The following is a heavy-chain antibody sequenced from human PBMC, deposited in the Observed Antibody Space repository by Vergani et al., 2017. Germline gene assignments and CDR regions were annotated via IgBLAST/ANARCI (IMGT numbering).Heavy chain of an antibody. D-gene: IGHD3-22*01. CDR1: GYSFTSYW. CDR3: ARGGPPNYYDDSSGYYQY. Sequence: EVQLVQSGAEVKKPGESLRISCKGSGYSFTSYWISWVRQMPGKGLEWMGRIDPSDSYTNYSPSFQGHVTISADKSISTAYLQWSSLKASDTAMYYCARGGPPNYYDDSSGYYQYWGQGTLVTVSS. V-gene: IGHV5-10-1*01. CDR2: IDPSDSYT. J-gene: IGHJ4*02.